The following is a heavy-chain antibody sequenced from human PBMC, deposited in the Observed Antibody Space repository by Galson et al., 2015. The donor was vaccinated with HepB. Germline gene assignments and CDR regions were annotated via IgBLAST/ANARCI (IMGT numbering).Heavy chain of an antibody. CDR1: GFTFSRYS. CDR3: ARDSRGPGGYYFDY. V-gene: IGHV3-21*01. CDR2: ISSSSSYI. Sequence: SLRLSCAASGFTFSRYSMNWVRQAPGKGLEWVSSISSSSSYIYYADSVKGRFTISRDNAKNSLYLQMNSLRAEDTAVYYCARDSRGPGGYYFDYWGQGTLVTVSS. D-gene: IGHD3-10*01. J-gene: IGHJ4*02.